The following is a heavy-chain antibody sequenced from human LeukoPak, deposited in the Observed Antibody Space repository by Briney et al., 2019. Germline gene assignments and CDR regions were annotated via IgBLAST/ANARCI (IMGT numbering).Heavy chain of an antibody. Sequence: PGRSLTLSCAASGFPFSGYAMHWVRQAPGKGLEWLALISYDGNIYDYADSVKGRFTISRTNSKNTLSLQMNNLRAEDTAIYYCARGVEVITGDVFDVWGQGTMVTVSS. CDR1: GFPFSGYA. CDR2: ISYDGNIY. V-gene: IGHV3-30*03. CDR3: ARGVEVITGDVFDV. J-gene: IGHJ3*01. D-gene: IGHD3-22*01.